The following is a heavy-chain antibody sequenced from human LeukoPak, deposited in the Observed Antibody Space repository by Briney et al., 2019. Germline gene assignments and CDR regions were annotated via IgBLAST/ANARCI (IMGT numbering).Heavy chain of an antibody. CDR1: GFTFSTKS. Sequence: PGGSLRLSCVVSGFTFSTKSMNWVRQAPGKGLEWVSYITADSGTTYYTDSVKGRFTISRDNSKNTLYLQMNSLSAEDTAKYYCAKVASLCTSTSCVRGGFDYWGQGTLVTVSS. D-gene: IGHD2-2*01. J-gene: IGHJ4*02. CDR3: AKVASLCTSTSCVRGGFDY. V-gene: IGHV3-23*01. CDR2: ITADSGTT.